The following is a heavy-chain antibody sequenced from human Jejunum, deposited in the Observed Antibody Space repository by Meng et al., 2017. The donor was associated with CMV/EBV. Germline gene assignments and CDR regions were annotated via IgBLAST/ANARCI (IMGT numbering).Heavy chain of an antibody. Sequence: DYYMLWVRQAPGQGLEWMGWFNPNSPASNHAQRFQGRVTMSRDTAGSTVYMELSRLTSDDTAVYYCARDLKGTTITTNGLYGMDVWGQGTTVTVSS. V-gene: IGHV1-2*02. CDR1: DYY. J-gene: IGHJ6*02. CDR3: ARDLKGTTITTNGLYGMDV. CDR2: FNPNSPAS. D-gene: IGHD4-11*01.